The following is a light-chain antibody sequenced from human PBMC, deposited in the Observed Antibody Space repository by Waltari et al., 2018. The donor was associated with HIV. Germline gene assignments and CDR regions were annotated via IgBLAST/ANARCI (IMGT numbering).Light chain of an antibody. CDR1: SSDVGGYDY. CDR3: ASYTSSNTLYV. J-gene: IGLJ1*01. CDR2: EVG. V-gene: IGLV2-14*01. Sequence: QSALTQPASVSGSPGQSITFSCTGPSSDVGGYDYVSWYPQHPGKAPKLMIYEVGHRPSGVSYRFSGSKSGNTASLTISGLQAEDEADYYCASYTSSNTLYVFGTGTKVTVL.